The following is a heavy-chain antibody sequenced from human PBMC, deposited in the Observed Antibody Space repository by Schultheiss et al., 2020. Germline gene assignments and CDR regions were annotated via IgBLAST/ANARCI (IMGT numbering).Heavy chain of an antibody. CDR1: GYTFTSYG. CDR3: ARVGGDYGDYEGYGMDV. D-gene: IGHD4-17*01. CDR2: ISAYNGNT. J-gene: IGHJ6*02. V-gene: IGHV1-18*01. Sequence: ASVKVSCKASGYTFTSYGISWVRQAPGQGLEWMGWISAYNGNTNYAQKLQGRVTMTTDTSTSTAYMELRSLRSDDTAVYYCARVGGDYGDYEGYGMDVWGQGTTVTGSS.